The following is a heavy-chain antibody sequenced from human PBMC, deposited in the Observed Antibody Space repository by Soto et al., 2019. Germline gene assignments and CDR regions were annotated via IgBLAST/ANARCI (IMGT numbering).Heavy chain of an antibody. D-gene: IGHD3-16*02. Sequence: ASVKVSCKASGGTFSSYAISWVRQAPGQGLEWMGGIIPIFGTANYAQKFQGRVTITADESTSTAYMELSSLRSEDTAVYYCARDSSRDDRFDFVLPTVKRSEPYYFDYWGQGTLVTVSS. CDR3: ARDSSRDDRFDFVLPTVKRSEPYYFDY. V-gene: IGHV1-69*13. CDR2: IIPIFGTA. CDR1: GGTFSSYA. J-gene: IGHJ4*02.